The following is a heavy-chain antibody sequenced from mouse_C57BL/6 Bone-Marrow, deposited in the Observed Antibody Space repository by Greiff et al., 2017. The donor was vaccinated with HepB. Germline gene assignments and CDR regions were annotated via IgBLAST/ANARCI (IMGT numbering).Heavy chain of an antibody. CDR2: IRSKSNNYAT. V-gene: IGHV10-1*01. CDR1: GFSFNTYA. J-gene: IGHJ2*01. CDR3: VRQGFYYSNYYFDY. Sequence: EVKLVESGGGLVQPKGSLKLSCAASGFSFNTYAMNWVRQAPGKGLEWVARIRSKSNNYATYYADSVKDRFTISRDDSESMLYLQMNNLKTEDTAMYYGVRQGFYYSNYYFDYWGQGTTRTVSS. D-gene: IGHD2-5*01.